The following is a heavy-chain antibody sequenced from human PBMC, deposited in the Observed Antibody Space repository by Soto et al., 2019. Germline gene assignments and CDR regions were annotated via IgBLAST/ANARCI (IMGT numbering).Heavy chain of an antibody. V-gene: IGHV3-33*01. CDR3: ARELEQQLVTYYYYYYGMDV. J-gene: IGHJ6*02. Sequence: GGSLRLSCAASGFTFSSYGMHWVRQAPGKGLEWVAVIWYDGSNKYYADSVKGRFTISRDNSKNTLYLQMNSLRAEDTAVYYCARELEQQLVTYYYYYYGMDVWGQGTPVTVSS. CDR1: GFTFSSYG. CDR2: IWYDGSNK. D-gene: IGHD6-13*01.